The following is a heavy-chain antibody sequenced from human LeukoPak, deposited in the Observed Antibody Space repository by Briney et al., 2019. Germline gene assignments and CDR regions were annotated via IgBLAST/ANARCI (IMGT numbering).Heavy chain of an antibody. CDR2: ISSSSSYI. CDR1: GFTFSSYS. J-gene: IGHJ6*02. Sequence: GGSLRLSCAASGFTFSSYSMNWVRQAPGKGLEWVSSISSSSSYIYYADSVRGRFTISRDNAKNSLYLQMNSLRAEDTAVYYCARDEWGGYWVYYGMDVWGQGTTVTVSS. CDR3: ARDEWGGYWVYYGMDV. D-gene: IGHD5-12*01. V-gene: IGHV3-21*01.